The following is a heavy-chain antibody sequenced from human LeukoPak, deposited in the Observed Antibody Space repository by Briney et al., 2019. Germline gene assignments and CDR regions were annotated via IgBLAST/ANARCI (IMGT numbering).Heavy chain of an antibody. CDR1: GGSISSYY. J-gene: IGHJ6*02. CDR2: IYYSGST. V-gene: IGHV4-59*01. D-gene: IGHD3-16*01. CDR3: ARLRALYYYGIDV. Sequence: SETLSLTCTVSGGSISSYYWSWIRQPPGKGLEWIGYIYYSGSTSDNPSLKSRVTISVDTTKNQYSLKLSSVTAADTAVYYCARLRALYYYGIDVWGQGTTVTVSS.